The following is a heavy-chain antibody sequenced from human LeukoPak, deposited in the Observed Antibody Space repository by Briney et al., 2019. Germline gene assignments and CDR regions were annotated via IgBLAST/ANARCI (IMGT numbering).Heavy chain of an antibody. CDR1: DYSISSGYY. Sequence: PSETLSLTSAVSDYSISSGYYWVWIRQPPGRGLEWIGGIYHSGATYYNPSLVSRFTISVDMSKNQFFLKVRSVTAADTAVYYCARVNWNFKTLDNWGQGTLVTVSS. J-gene: IGHJ4*02. CDR2: IYHSGAT. V-gene: IGHV4-38-2*01. D-gene: IGHD1-7*01. CDR3: ARVNWNFKTLDN.